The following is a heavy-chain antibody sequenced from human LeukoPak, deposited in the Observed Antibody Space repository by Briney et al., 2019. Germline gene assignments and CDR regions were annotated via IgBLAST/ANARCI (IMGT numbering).Heavy chain of an antibody. Sequence: PGGSLRLSCAASGFTFSSYGMSWVRQAPGKGLEWVSAISGSGGSTYYADSVKGRFTTSRDNSKNTLYLQMNSLRAEDTAVYYCAKDDAWLRFGEWSQGTLVTVSS. V-gene: IGHV3-23*01. J-gene: IGHJ4*02. CDR3: AKDDAWLRFGE. CDR1: GFTFSSYG. CDR2: ISGSGGST. D-gene: IGHD3-10*01.